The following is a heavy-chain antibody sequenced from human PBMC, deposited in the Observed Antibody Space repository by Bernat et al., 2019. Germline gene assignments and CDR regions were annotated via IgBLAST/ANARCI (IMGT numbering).Heavy chain of an antibody. J-gene: IGHJ2*01. CDR2: ISYDGSNK. V-gene: IGHV3-30*18. Sequence: QVQLVESGGGVVQPGRSLRLSCAASGFTFSSYGMHWVRQAPGKGLEWVAVISYDGSNKYYADSVKGRLTISRDNSRNRLILQMNSLRAEDTAVYYGAKSAAAAGDWYFDLWGRGTLVTVSS. D-gene: IGHD6-25*01. CDR3: AKSAAAAGDWYFDL. CDR1: GFTFSSYG.